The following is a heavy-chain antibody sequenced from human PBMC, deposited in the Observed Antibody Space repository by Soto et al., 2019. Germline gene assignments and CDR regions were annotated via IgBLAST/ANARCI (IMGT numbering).Heavy chain of an antibody. CDR1: GFIFSGSA. Sequence: PGGSLRLSCAASGFIFSGSALHWVRQASGKGLEWVGRIRSKANSYATAYGASMKGRFTISRDDSKSTTYLQMNGLKTDDTAVYYCARHDCWDTTMLNPLVYWGPGALVTVSS. D-gene: IGHD5-18*01. J-gene: IGHJ4*02. CDR3: ARHDCWDTTMLNPLVY. CDR2: IRSKANSYAT. V-gene: IGHV3-73*01.